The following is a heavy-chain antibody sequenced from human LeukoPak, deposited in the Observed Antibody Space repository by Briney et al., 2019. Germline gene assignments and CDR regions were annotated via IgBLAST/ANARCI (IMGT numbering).Heavy chain of an antibody. V-gene: IGHV1-58*02. CDR3: ARGYSSGWGNYFDY. D-gene: IGHD6-19*01. J-gene: IGHJ4*02. CDR2: IVVGSGNT. CDR1: GFTFTSSA. Sequence: SVKVSCKASGFTFTSSAMQWVRQARGQRLEWIGWIVVGSGNTNYAQKFQGRVTITTDESTSTAYMELSSLRSEDTAVYYCARGYSSGWGNYFDYWGQGTLVTVSS.